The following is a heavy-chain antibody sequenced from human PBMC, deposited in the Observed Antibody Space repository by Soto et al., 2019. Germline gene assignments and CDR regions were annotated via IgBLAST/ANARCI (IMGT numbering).Heavy chain of an antibody. V-gene: IGHV1-3*01. CDR3: ARGLLWFGDLSPLGY. Sequence: ASVKVSCKASRYTFSDYAMHWVRQAPGQGLEWMGWIHAGNGNTKYSQKFQGRVTITRDTSATTVYLELTSLRSEDTAVYYCARGLLWFGDLSPLGYWGQGTLVTVSS. D-gene: IGHD3-10*01. J-gene: IGHJ4*02. CDR2: IHAGNGNT. CDR1: RYTFSDYA.